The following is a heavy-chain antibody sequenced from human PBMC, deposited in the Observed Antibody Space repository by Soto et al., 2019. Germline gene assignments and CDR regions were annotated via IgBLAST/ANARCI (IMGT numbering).Heavy chain of an antibody. CDR2: ISFSGAT. J-gene: IGHJ4*02. V-gene: IGHV4-59*01. D-gene: IGHD2-15*01. CDR3: ERDRRDGYKRYCEF. Sequence: SETLSLTCTVSGVSITSYFCSWIRQTPGKGLDWIGSISFSGATYSNPSLKGRAALSVDTSENHLSLTLNALTSAATAVYFCERDRRDGYKRYCEFCGQGNKVAVSS. CDR1: GVSITSYF.